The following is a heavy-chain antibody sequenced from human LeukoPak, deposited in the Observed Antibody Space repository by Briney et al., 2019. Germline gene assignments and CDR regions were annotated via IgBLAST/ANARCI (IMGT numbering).Heavy chain of an antibody. J-gene: IGHJ3*02. Sequence: GGSLRLSCAASGFTFSSYGMHWVRQAPGKGLEWVAFIRYDGSNKYYADSVKGRFTISRDNAKNPLYLQMNSLRAEDTAVYYCARVLVPAAIGAFDIWGQGTMVTVSS. V-gene: IGHV3-30*02. CDR1: GFTFSSYG. D-gene: IGHD2-2*01. CDR2: IRYDGSNK. CDR3: ARVLVPAAIGAFDI.